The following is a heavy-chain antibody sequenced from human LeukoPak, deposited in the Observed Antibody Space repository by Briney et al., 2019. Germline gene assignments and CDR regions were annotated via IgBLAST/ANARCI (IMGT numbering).Heavy chain of an antibody. J-gene: IGHJ6*02. CDR2: IKQDGSEK. V-gene: IGHV3-7*01. Sequence: GSLRLSCAASGFTFSSCAMSWVRQAPGKGLEWVANIKQDGSEKYYVDSVKGRFTISRDNAKNSLYLQMNSLRAEDTAVYYCARGDQYSSSWYYYYYGMDVWGQGTTVTVSS. CDR1: GFTFSSCA. D-gene: IGHD6-13*01. CDR3: ARGDQYSSSWYYYYYGMDV.